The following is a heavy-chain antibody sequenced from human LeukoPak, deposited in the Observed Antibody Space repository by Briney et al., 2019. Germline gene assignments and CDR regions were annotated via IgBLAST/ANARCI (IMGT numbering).Heavy chain of an antibody. D-gene: IGHD3-16*01. CDR1: GFTFSSYG. J-gene: IGHJ4*02. CDR3: AKGAMITFGGVQ. Sequence: PGGSLRLSCAASGFTFSSYGMHWVRQAPGKGLEWVAVISYDGSNKYYADSVKGRFTISRENPKTTLYWQMNRLRAEDTAVYYCAKGAMITFGGVQGGQGTLVTVSS. CDR2: ISYDGSNK. V-gene: IGHV3-30*18.